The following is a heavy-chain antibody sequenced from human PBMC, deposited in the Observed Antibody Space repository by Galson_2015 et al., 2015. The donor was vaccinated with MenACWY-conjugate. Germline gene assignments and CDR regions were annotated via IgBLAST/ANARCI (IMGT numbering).Heavy chain of an antibody. J-gene: IGHJ4*02. D-gene: IGHD3-10*01. V-gene: IGHV3-15*01. CDR1: GFTFSNAW. Sequence: SLRLSCAASGFTFSNAWMSWVRQAPGKGLEWVGRIKSKTDGGTTDYAAPVKGRFTISRDDSKNTLYLQMNSLKTEDTAVYYCTTVQAWFGELFVDYWGQGTLVTVSS. CDR2: IKSKTDGGTT. CDR3: TTVQAWFGELFVDY.